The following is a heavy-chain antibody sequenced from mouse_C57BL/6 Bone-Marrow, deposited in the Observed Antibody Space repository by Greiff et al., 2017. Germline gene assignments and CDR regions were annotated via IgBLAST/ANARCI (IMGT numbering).Heavy chain of an antibody. Sequence: QVHVKQPGAELVKPGASVKLSCKASGYTFTSYWMHWVKQRPGQGLEWIGMIHPNSGSTNYNEKFKSKATLTVDKSSSTAYMQLSSLTSEDSAVYYCARRGITTVVDYWGQGTTLTVSS. D-gene: IGHD1-1*01. V-gene: IGHV1-64*01. CDR1: GYTFTSYW. CDR2: IHPNSGST. CDR3: ARRGITTVVDY. J-gene: IGHJ2*01.